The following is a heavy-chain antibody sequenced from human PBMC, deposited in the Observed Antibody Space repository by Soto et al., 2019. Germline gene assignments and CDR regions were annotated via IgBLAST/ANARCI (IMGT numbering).Heavy chain of an antibody. CDR1: GGTFSSYA. CDR2: IIPIFGTA. J-gene: IGHJ4*02. V-gene: IGHV1-69*01. Sequence: QVQLVQSGAEVKKPGSSVKVSCKASGGTFSSYAISWVRQAPGQGLEWMGGIIPIFGTANYAQKFQGRVTITADESTSTAYMELSSLRYEDTAVYYCARDGPPLSGRGSGPFDYWGQGTLVTVSS. CDR3: ARDGPPLSGRGSGPFDY. D-gene: IGHD2-8*02.